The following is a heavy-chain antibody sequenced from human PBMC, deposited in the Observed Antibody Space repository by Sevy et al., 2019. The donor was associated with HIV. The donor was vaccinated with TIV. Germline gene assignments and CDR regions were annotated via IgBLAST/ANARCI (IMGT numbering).Heavy chain of an antibody. D-gene: IGHD3-9*01. J-gene: IGHJ4*01. V-gene: IGHV3-30*18. CDR1: GFIFSGYG. CDR3: AKGERGFYEVITGYYADGPSVDY. CDR2: ISFDGNKK. Sequence: GGSLRLSCAASGFIFSGYGMHWVRQAPGRGLEWVSFISFDGNKKYYAEFVKGRFTISKDTSKNTLFLEMNSLGAEDTAVYFCAKGERGFYEVITGYYADGPSVDYWGQGTLVSVSS.